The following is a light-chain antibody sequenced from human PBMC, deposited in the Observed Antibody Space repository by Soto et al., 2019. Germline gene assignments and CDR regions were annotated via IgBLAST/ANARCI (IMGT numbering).Light chain of an antibody. V-gene: IGLV3-1*01. CDR2: QDS. CDR3: QAWDISTVV. J-gene: IGLJ2*01. CDR1: KMGDKY. Sequence: SYELTQPPSVSVTPGQTASITCSGYKMGDKYVCWYQQKPGQSPVLVIYQDSTRPAGIPERFAGSNSGNTATLTISGNQAVDEADYYCQAWDISTVVFGGGTKLTVL.